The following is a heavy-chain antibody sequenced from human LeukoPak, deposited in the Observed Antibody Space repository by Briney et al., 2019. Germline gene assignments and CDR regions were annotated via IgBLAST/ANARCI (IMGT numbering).Heavy chain of an antibody. CDR1: GYTFTGYY. CDR3: ARVRVQLERRDWFDP. D-gene: IGHD1-1*01. Sequence: ASVKVSCKASGYTFTGYYMHWVRQAPGQGLEWMGWINPNSGGTNYAQKFQGRVTMTRDTSISTAYMELSRLRSDGTAVYYCARVRVQLERRDWFDPWGQGTLVTVSS. V-gene: IGHV1-2*02. CDR2: INPNSGGT. J-gene: IGHJ5*02.